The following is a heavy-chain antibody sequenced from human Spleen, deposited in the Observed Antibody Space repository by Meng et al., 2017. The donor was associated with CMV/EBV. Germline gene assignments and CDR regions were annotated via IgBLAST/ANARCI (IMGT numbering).Heavy chain of an antibody. D-gene: IGHD3-22*01. J-gene: IGHJ1*01. V-gene: IGHV3-15*01. CDR1: GFSCTNAW. Sequence: AYGFSCTNAWLRWVRQAPGMGLEWVGSIKTRTDGGKTDYDAPVKGRFTISRDDSKNTLYLQMNSLKTEDTAVYFCTTDMYYDSSFHHWGQGTLVTVSS. CDR2: IKTRTDGGKT. CDR3: TTDMYYDSSFHH.